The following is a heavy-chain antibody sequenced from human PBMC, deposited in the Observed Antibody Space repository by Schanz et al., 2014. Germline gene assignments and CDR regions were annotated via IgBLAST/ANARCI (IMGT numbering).Heavy chain of an antibody. CDR1: GFTASSHS. CDR3: AKTLFPGGTQTFGN. D-gene: IGHD2-8*02. Sequence: EVQLVESGGGLVKPGGSLRLSCGVSGFTASSHSMNWVRQAPGKGLEWVSSISSRSSHIYYADSVKGRFTVSRDNAKNSVYLQMNGLRVEDTAVYYCAKTLFPGGTQTFGNWGRGTLXTVSS. CDR2: ISSRSSHI. V-gene: IGHV3-21*02. J-gene: IGHJ4*02.